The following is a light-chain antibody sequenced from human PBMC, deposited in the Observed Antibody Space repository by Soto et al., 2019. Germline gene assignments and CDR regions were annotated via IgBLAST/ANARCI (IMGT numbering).Light chain of an antibody. CDR1: QSISSW. J-gene: IGKJ1*01. CDR3: QQYNSYRWT. CDR2: DAS. V-gene: IGKV1-5*01. Sequence: DIQMTQSPSTLSGSVGDRVTITCRASQSISSWLAWYQKKPGKAPKLLIYDASSLESGVPSRFSGSGSGTEFTLTISSLQPDDFATYYCQQYNSYRWTFGQGTKVDIK.